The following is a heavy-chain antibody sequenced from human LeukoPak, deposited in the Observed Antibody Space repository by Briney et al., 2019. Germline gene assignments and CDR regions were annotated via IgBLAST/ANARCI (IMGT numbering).Heavy chain of an antibody. J-gene: IGHJ4*02. CDR1: GFTFSSYS. CDR2: ISSSSSYI. CDR3: ARDGGRAYSSGSNDY. V-gene: IGHV3-21*01. D-gene: IGHD6-19*01. Sequence: GGSLRLSCAASGFTFSSYSMNWVCQAPGKGLEWVSSISSSSSYIYYADSVKGRFTISRDNAKNSLYLQMNSLRAEDTAVYYCARDGGRAYSSGSNDYWGQGTLVTVSS.